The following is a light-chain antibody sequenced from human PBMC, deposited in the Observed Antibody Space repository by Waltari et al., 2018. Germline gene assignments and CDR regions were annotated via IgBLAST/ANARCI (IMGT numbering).Light chain of an antibody. CDR2: FYA. Sequence: PVRAPVLLFRFYADRPSGIPDRFSGSNSGHTATLTITSVEAGDEADYYCQVWDRSNDHVVFGGGTELTVL. CDR3: QVWDRSNDHVV. J-gene: IGLJ3*02. V-gene: IGLV3-21*04.